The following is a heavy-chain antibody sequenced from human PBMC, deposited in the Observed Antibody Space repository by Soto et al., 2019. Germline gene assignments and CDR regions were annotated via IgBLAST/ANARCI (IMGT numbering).Heavy chain of an antibody. CDR3: AREGISGSYYFDF. CDR1: GVSISSYF. Sequence: SETLSLTCTVSGVSISSYFWSWIRQPPGKGLEWIGYIFYSGSTNYNPSLKSRVTMSLDTSKNQFSLKLVSVTPADTAAYCCAREGISGSYYFDFWGQGTPVTVSS. D-gene: IGHD3-10*01. V-gene: IGHV4-59*01. J-gene: IGHJ4*02. CDR2: IFYSGST.